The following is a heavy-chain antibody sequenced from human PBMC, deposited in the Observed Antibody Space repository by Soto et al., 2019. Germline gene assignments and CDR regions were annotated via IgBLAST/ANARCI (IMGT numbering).Heavy chain of an antibody. CDR2: ISGSGGST. CDR1: GFTFSSYA. Sequence: EVQLLESGGGLVQPGGSLRLSCAASGFTFSSYAMSWVRQAPGKGLEWVSAISGSGGSTYYADSVKGRFTISRDNSKNTLYLQMNCLRAEDTAVYYCARNRGLLWFGELADYWGQGTLVTVSS. V-gene: IGHV3-23*01. CDR3: ARNRGLLWFGELADY. D-gene: IGHD3-10*01. J-gene: IGHJ4*02.